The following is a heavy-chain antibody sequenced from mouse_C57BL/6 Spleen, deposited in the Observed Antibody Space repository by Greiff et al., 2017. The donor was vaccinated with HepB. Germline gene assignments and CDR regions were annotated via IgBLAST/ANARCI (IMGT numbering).Heavy chain of an antibody. Sequence: EVQLQQSGPVLVKPGASVKMSCKASGYTFTDYYMNWVKQSHGKSLEWIGVINPYNGGTSYNQTFKGKATLTVDKSSSTAYMELNSLTSEDSAVYCCARHYYGSRYYFDYWGQGTTLTVSS. V-gene: IGHV1-19*01. CDR2: INPYNGGT. CDR1: GYTFTDYY. CDR3: ARHYYGSRYYFDY. D-gene: IGHD1-1*01. J-gene: IGHJ2*01.